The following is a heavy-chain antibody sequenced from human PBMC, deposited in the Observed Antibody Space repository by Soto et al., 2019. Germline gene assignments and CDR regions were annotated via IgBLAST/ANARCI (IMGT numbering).Heavy chain of an antibody. J-gene: IGHJ6*02. Sequence: ETLSLTCTVSGGSISSYYWSWIRQPPGKGLEWIGYIYYSGSTNYNPSLKSRVTISVDTSKNQFSLKLSSVTAADTAVYYCAREGLTGTIGLYYYYGMDVWGQGTTVTVSS. D-gene: IGHD1-7*01. CDR2: IYYSGST. V-gene: IGHV4-59*01. CDR1: GGSISSYY. CDR3: AREGLTGTIGLYYYYGMDV.